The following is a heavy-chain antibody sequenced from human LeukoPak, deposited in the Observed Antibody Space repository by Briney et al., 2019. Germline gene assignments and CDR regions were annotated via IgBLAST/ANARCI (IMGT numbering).Heavy chain of an antibody. CDR1: GFTFNTYG. Sequence: GGSLRLSCAASGFTFNTYGMHWVRQAPGKGLERVAVISYDGSNKYYADSVKGRFTISRDNSKNTLYLQMNSLGAEDTAVYYCSKDFYYGSGQSGCFDYWGQGTLVTVSS. V-gene: IGHV3-30*18. CDR2: ISYDGSNK. J-gene: IGHJ4*02. D-gene: IGHD3-10*01. CDR3: SKDFYYGSGQSGCFDY.